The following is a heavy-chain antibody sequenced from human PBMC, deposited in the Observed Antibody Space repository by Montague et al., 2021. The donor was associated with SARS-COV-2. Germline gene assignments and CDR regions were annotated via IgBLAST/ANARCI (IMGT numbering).Heavy chain of an antibody. V-gene: IGHV4-59*01. CDR2: LYYSWST. J-gene: IGHJ6*02. CDR3: GSHPPGHRSFYCLDV. CDR1: GGSISSYY. Sequence: SETLSLTCTVSGGSISSYYWSWIRQPPGKGLEWIGYLYYSWSTNYNPSLKSRVTISVDTSKNQFSLGLNSVTAADTAMYYCGSHPPGHRSFYCLDVWGQGTTVTVSS. D-gene: IGHD2-21*02.